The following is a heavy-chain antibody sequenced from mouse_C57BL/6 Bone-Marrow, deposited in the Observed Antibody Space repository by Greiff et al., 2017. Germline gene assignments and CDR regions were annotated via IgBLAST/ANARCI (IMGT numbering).Heavy chain of an antibody. Sequence: QVQLQQSGAELVQPGASVKLSCKASGYTFTSYWMQWVKQRPGQGLEWIGEIDPSASYTNYNQKFKGKATLTVDTSSSTAYMQLSSLTSEDSAVYYCARGDYWGQGTSVTVSS. V-gene: IGHV1-50*01. CDR3: ARGDY. CDR1: GYTFTSYW. CDR2: IDPSASYT. J-gene: IGHJ4*01.